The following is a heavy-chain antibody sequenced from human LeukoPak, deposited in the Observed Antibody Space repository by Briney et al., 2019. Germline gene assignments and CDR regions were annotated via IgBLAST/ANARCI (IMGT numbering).Heavy chain of an antibody. D-gene: IGHD6-19*01. CDR2: IYYSGST. CDR3: ARETYISGTYDF. Sequence: SETLSLTCTVSGGSISSGGYYWSWIRQHPGKGLEWIGDIYYSGSTYYNPSLKSRVTISVDTSKNQFSVKLSSVTAADTAVYYCARETYISGTYDFWGQGTLVTVSS. J-gene: IGHJ4*02. V-gene: IGHV4-31*03. CDR1: GGSISSGGYY.